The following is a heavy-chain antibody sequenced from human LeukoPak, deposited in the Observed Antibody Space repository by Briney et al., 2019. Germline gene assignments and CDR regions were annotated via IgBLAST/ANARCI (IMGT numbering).Heavy chain of an antibody. Sequence: PSETLSLTCTVYGGSISSHYWSWIRQPPGKGLEWIGYIYYSGSTNYNPSLKSRVTISVDTSKNQFSLKLSSVTAADTAVYYCARGGRWGLQYPYYDFWSGYSANTHFDYWGQGTLVTVSS. D-gene: IGHD3-3*01. J-gene: IGHJ4*02. CDR3: ARGGRWGLQYPYYDFWSGYSANTHFDY. CDR1: GGSISSHY. CDR2: IYYSGST. V-gene: IGHV4-59*11.